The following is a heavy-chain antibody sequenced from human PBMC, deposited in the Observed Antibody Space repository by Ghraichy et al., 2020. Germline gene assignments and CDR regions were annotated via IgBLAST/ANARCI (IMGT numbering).Heavy chain of an antibody. CDR2: ISGSGGST. V-gene: IGHV3-23*01. CDR1: GFTFSSYA. J-gene: IGHJ4*02. Sequence: GGSLRLSCAASGFTFSSYAMSWVRQAPGKGLEWVSAISGSGGSTYYADSVKGRFTISRDNSKNTLYLQMNSLRAEDTAVYYCAKLIEVRGVTKTFDYWGQGTLVTVSS. CDR3: AKLIEVRGVTKTFDY. D-gene: IGHD3-10*01.